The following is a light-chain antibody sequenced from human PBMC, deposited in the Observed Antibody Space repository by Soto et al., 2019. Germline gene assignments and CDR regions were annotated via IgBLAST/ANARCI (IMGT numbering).Light chain of an antibody. CDR1: QSVNSNY. CDR3: QQYGSSFRYT. J-gene: IGKJ2*01. V-gene: IGKV3-20*01. CDR2: CAS. Sequence: EIVLTQSPGTLSLSPGERATLSCRASQSVNSNYVTWYQQKPGQAPRLLIYCASSRATGIPDRFSGSGSGTDFTLTISRLEPEDFAVYYCQQYGSSFRYTFGQGTKLEIK.